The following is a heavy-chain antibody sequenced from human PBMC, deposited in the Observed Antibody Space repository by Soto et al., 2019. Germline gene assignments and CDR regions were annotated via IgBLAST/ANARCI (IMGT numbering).Heavy chain of an antibody. CDR2: IYHSGST. CDR3: ARDGAGAYGLGWFDP. Sequence: SDTLSLTCTVFGYSISRGRYYRRWIRQPPGKGLEWIGYIYHSGSTNYNPSLKSRVTISVDTSKNQLSLELSNVTAADTAVYYCARDGAGAYGLGWFDPWGQGILVTVSS. CDR1: GYSISRGRYY. D-gene: IGHD2-21*01. V-gene: IGHV4-31*03. J-gene: IGHJ5*02.